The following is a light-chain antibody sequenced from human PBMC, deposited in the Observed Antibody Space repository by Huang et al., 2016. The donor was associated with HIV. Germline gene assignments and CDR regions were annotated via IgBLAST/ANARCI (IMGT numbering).Light chain of an antibody. CDR2: GAS. CDR3: QQYNNWPPYT. V-gene: IGKV3-15*01. Sequence: EIVMTQSPATLSVSPGERATLSCRASQSISNNLAWYQQKPAQPPRLLIYGASTRAHDIPARFSGSASGTEFTLTISSLQSEDFAIYYCQQYNNWPPYTFGQGTNLELK. J-gene: IGKJ2*01. CDR1: QSISNN.